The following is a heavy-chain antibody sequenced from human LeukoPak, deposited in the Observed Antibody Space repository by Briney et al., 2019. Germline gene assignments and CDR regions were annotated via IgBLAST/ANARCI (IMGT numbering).Heavy chain of an antibody. CDR1: GFIFSNYW. CDR2: IKQDGGEK. J-gene: IGHJ3*02. CDR3: ARDDYSGNSVENAFDI. Sequence: GGSLRLSCAASGFIFSNYWMSWVRQAPGKGLEWVANIKQDGGEKYYVDTVKGRFTISRDNAKNSLYLQMNSLRAEDTAVYYCARDDYSGNSVENAFDIWGQGTLLTVSS. D-gene: IGHD4-23*01. V-gene: IGHV3-7*01.